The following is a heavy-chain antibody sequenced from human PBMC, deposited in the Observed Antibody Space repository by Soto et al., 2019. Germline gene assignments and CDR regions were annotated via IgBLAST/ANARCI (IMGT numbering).Heavy chain of an antibody. CDR2: INAGNGNT. CDR3: ASHYYDSSGYVGAAFDI. V-gene: IGHV1-3*01. D-gene: IGHD3-22*01. J-gene: IGHJ3*02. Sequence: ASVKVSRKASGYTFTSYSMHWVRQAPGQRLEWMGWINAGNGNTKYSQKFQGRVTITRDTSASTAYMELSSLRSEDTAVYYCASHYYDSSGYVGAAFDIWGQGTMVTVSS. CDR1: GYTFTSYS.